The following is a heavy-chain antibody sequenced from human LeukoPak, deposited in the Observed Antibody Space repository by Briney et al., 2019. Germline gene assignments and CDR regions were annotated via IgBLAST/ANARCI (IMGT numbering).Heavy chain of an antibody. V-gene: IGHV1-8*01. CDR2: MNPNSGNT. CDR3: ATPLYYYGSGYYYYGMDV. CDR1: GYTFTSYD. D-gene: IGHD3-10*01. Sequence: ASVRVSCKASGYTFTSYDINWVRQAPGQGLEWMGWMNPNSGNTGYTQKFQGRVTMTRNTSISTAYMELSSLRSEDTAVYYCATPLYYYGSGYYYYGMDVWGQGTTVTVSS. J-gene: IGHJ6*02.